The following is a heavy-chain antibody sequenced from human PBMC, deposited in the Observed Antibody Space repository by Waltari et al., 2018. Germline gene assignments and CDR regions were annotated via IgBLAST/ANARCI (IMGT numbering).Heavy chain of an antibody. J-gene: IGHJ2*01. CDR3: ARTEASVTITGYFDL. Sequence: QVQLVQSGAEVKKPGSSVKVSCKASGGTLSSYAISWVRQAPGQGLEWKGGIIPILGIANYARRYQGRVTITADKSTSTAYMELSSLRSEDTAVYYCARTEASVTITGYFDLWGRGTLVTVSS. CDR2: IIPILGIA. D-gene: IGHD4-17*01. V-gene: IGHV1-69*10. CDR1: GGTLSSYA.